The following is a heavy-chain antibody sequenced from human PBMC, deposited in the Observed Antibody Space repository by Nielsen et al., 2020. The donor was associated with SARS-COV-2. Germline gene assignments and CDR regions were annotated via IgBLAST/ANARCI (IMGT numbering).Heavy chain of an antibody. CDR2: IYYSGST. CDR3: ARELAVAGIDYFDY. V-gene: IGHV4-59*01. D-gene: IGHD6-19*01. CDR1: GGSISSYY. J-gene: IGHJ4*02. Sequence: SETLSLTCTVSGGSISSYYSSWIRQPPGKGLEWIGYIYYSGSTNYNPSLKSRVTISVDTSKNQFSLKLSSVTAADTAVYYCARELAVAGIDYFDYWGQGTLVTVSS.